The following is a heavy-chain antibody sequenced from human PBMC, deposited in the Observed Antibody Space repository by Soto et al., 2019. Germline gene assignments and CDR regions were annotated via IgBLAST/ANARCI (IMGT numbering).Heavy chain of an antibody. Sequence: ASVKVSCKASGFTFTSSAVQWVRQARGQRLEWLGWIVVGSGNTNYAQKFQERVTITRDMSTSTAYMELSSLRSEDTAVYYCAAPSNYYGSGSYYSYYYGMDVWGQGTTVTV. J-gene: IGHJ6*02. CDR3: AAPSNYYGSGSYYSYYYGMDV. CDR1: GFTFTSSA. D-gene: IGHD3-10*01. CDR2: IVVGSGNT. V-gene: IGHV1-58*01.